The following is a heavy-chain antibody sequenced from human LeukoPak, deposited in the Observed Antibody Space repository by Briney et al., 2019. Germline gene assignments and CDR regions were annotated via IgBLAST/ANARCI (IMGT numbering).Heavy chain of an antibody. D-gene: IGHD2-8*01. Sequence: GGSLRLSCTTSGLSFSSYSMNWVRQTPGKGLEWVSSISSGSSSVFYAESVRGRFTISRDSAKTSVFLQMDSLRADDSALYFCARSQRLGHCVNGVCVYPYYFDFWGQGALVTVSS. V-gene: IGHV3-21*06. J-gene: IGHJ4*02. CDR3: ARSQRLGHCVNGVCVYPYYFDF. CDR2: ISSGSSSV. CDR1: GLSFSSYS.